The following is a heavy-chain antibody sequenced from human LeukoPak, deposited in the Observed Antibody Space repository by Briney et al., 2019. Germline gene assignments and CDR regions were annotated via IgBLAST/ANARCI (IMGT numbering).Heavy chain of an antibody. Sequence: SETLSLTCIVSGGSISSYYWNWIRQSAGKGLEWIGRIYIGGSTSYNPSLKSRVSMSVDTSKMQFSLNLTSVTTADTAVYYRARDKVASEYFDYWGQGTLVTVSS. D-gene: IGHD2-15*01. V-gene: IGHV4-4*07. CDR3: ARDKVASEYFDY. CDR2: IYIGGST. CDR1: GGSISSYY. J-gene: IGHJ4*02.